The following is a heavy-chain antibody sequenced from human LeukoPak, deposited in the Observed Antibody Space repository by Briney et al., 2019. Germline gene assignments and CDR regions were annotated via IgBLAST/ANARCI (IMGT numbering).Heavy chain of an antibody. D-gene: IGHD3-22*01. J-gene: IGHJ4*02. CDR2: IKQDGSEK. CDR3: ARESVRRISMRARGYFDY. V-gene: IGHV3-7*01. Sequence: GGSLRLSCGASGFTFSSSSMNWVRQAPGKGLEWVANIKQDGSEKYYVDSVKGRFTIARDNAKITVFLQMDSLRAEDTAVYFCARESVRRISMRARGYFDYWGQGTRVTVSS. CDR1: GFTFSSSS.